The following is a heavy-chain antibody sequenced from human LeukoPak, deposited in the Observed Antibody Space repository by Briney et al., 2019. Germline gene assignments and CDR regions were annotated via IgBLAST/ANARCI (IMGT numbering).Heavy chain of an antibody. V-gene: IGHV3-30*03. CDR1: GFTFSSYG. CDR2: ISYDGSNK. CDR3: ARSQWLAGNWFDP. J-gene: IGHJ5*02. D-gene: IGHD6-19*01. Sequence: GGSLRLSCAASGFTFSSYGMHWVRQAPGKGLEWVAVISYDGSNKYYADSVKGRFTISRDNSKNTLYLQMNSLRAEDTAVYYCARSQWLAGNWFDPWGQGTLVTVSS.